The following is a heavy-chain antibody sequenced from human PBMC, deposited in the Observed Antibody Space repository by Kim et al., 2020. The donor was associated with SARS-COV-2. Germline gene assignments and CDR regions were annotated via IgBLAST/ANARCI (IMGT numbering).Heavy chain of an antibody. CDR2: ISYDGSNK. V-gene: IGHV3-30-3*01. CDR3: ASIHGGSYLGNFDY. Sequence: GGSLRLSCVASGFTFSSYAMHWVRQAPGKGLEWVAVISYDGSNKYYADSVKGRFTISRDNSKNTLYLQMNSLRAEDTAVYYCASIHGGSYLGNFDYWGQG. J-gene: IGHJ4*02. D-gene: IGHD1-26*01. CDR1: GFTFSSYA.